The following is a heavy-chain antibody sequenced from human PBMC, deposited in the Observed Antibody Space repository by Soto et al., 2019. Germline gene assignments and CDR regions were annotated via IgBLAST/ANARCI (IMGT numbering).Heavy chain of an antibody. Sequence: SVKVSCEASGGTFSSYAISWVRQAPVQGLEWMGGIIPIFGTANYAQKFQGRVTITADESTSTAYMELRSLRSEDTAVYYCARDLIAARPDDWYFDLWGRGTLVTVSS. D-gene: IGHD6-6*01. CDR3: ARDLIAARPDDWYFDL. V-gene: IGHV1-69*01. CDR1: GGTFSSYA. CDR2: IIPIFGTA. J-gene: IGHJ2*01.